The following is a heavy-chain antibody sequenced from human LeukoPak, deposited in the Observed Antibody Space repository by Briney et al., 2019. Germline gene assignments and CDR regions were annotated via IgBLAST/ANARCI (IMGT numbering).Heavy chain of an antibody. CDR2: IYTSGST. Sequence: SQTLSLTCTVSGGSISSGSYYWSWIRQPAGKGLEWIGRIYTSGSTNYNPSLKSRVTISVDTSKNQFSLKLSSVTAADTAVYYCARAYCGGDCPFYRYFDLWGRGTLVTVSS. D-gene: IGHD2-21*01. J-gene: IGHJ2*01. CDR3: ARAYCGGDCPFYRYFDL. V-gene: IGHV4-61*02. CDR1: GGSISSGSYY.